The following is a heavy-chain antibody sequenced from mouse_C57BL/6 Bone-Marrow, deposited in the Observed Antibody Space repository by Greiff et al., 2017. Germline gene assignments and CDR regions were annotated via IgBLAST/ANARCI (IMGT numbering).Heavy chain of an antibody. CDR3: ARDGETAQAFYAMDD. D-gene: IGHD3-2*02. Sequence: EVQVVESGGGLVKPGGSLKLSCAASGFTFSSYAMSWVRQTPEKRLEWVATISDGGSYTYYPDNVKGRFTISRDNAKNNLYLQMSHLKSEDTAMYYCARDGETAQAFYAMDDWGQGTSVTVSS. CDR1: GFTFSSYA. J-gene: IGHJ4*01. CDR2: ISDGGSYT. V-gene: IGHV5-4*01.